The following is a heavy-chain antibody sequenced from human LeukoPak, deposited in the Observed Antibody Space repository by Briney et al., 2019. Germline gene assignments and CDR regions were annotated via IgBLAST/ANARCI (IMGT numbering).Heavy chain of an antibody. V-gene: IGHV3-33*01. D-gene: IGHD6-13*01. CDR1: GFTFSSYG. CDR3: ARDAVYSSSWQYY. Sequence: GRSLRLSCAASGFTFSSYGMHRVRQAPGKGLEWVAVIWYDGSNKYYADSVKGRFTISRDNSKNTLYLQMNSLRAEDTAVYYCARDAVYSSSWQYYWGQGTLVTVSS. CDR2: IWYDGSNK. J-gene: IGHJ4*02.